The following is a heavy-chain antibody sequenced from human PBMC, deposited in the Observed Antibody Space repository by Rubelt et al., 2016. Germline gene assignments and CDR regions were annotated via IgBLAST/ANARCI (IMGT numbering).Heavy chain of an antibody. CDR2: IWYDGSNK. D-gene: IGHD2-2*01. CDR1: GFTFSSYG. V-gene: IGHV3-33*01. CDR3: ARDPEPLYCSSTSCYLGGMDV. Sequence: QVQLVESGGGVVQPGRSLRLSCAASGFTFSSYGMHWVRQAPGKGLEWVAVIWYDGSNKYYADSVKGRFTISGDNSKNMLYLQMNRLRSEDTAGYYCARDPEPLYCSSTSCYLGGMDVWGQGTTVTVSS. J-gene: IGHJ6*02.